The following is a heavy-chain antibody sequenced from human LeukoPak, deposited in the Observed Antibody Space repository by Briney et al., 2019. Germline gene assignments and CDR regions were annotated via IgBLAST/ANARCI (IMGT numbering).Heavy chain of an antibody. CDR2: ISGSGGST. Sequence: GGSLRLSCAASGFTFSSYAMSWVRQAPGKGLEWVSAISGSGGSTYYADSVKGRFTISRDNSKNTLYLQVNSLRAEDTAVYYCAGETYYDFWRGAFDIWGQGTMVTVSS. D-gene: IGHD3-3*01. J-gene: IGHJ3*02. V-gene: IGHV3-23*01. CDR1: GFTFSSYA. CDR3: AGETYYDFWRGAFDI.